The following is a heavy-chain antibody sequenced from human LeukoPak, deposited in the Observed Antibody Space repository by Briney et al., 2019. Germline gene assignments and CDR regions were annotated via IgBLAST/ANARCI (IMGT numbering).Heavy chain of an antibody. CDR3: ARDFGWLPPAFDI. Sequence: PSETLSLICTVSGGSISSYYWSWIRQPPGKGLEWIGYIYYSGSTNFNPSLKSRVTISVDTSKNQFSLKLSSVTAADTAVYYCARDFGWLPPAFDIWGQGTMVTVSS. J-gene: IGHJ3*02. D-gene: IGHD5-24*01. CDR2: IYYSGST. V-gene: IGHV4-59*01. CDR1: GGSISSYY.